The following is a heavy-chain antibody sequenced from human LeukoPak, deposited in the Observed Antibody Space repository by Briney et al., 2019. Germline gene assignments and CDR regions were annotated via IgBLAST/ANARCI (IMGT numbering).Heavy chain of an antibody. CDR3: AREGGVDTSMATFDY. V-gene: IGHV4-4*02. CDR2: IYHSGGA. J-gene: IGHJ4*02. D-gene: IGHD5-18*01. Sequence: PSETLSLTCAVSSGSIFSSNWWSWVRQPPGKGLEWIGEIYHSGGANYNPSLQSRVTISVDKSKNQFSLKLTSVTAADTAMYYCAREGGVDTSMATFDYWGQGTLVTVSS. CDR1: SGSIFSSNW.